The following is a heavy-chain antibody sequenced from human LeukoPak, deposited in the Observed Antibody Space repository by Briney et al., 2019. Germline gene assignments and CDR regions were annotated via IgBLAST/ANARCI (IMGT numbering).Heavy chain of an antibody. CDR3: ARGQTYFNWNYVPDYYGMDV. V-gene: IGHV3-30-3*01. CDR1: GFTFSSYA. CDR2: ISYDGSNK. Sequence: AGGSLRLSCAASGFTFSSYAMHWVRQAPGKGLEWVAVISYDGSNKYYADSVKGRFTISRDNSKNTLYLQMNSLRAEDTAVYYCARGQTYFNWNYVPDYYGMDVWGQGTTVTVSS. J-gene: IGHJ6*02. D-gene: IGHD1-7*01.